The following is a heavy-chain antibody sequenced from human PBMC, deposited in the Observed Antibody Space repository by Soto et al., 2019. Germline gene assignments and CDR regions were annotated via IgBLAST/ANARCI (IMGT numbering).Heavy chain of an antibody. J-gene: IGHJ6*03. D-gene: IGHD2-15*01. CDR2: IYYSGST. Sequence: SETLSLTCTVSGGSISSSSYYWGWIRQPPGKGLEWIGSIYYSGSTYYNPSLKSRVTISVDTSKNQFSLKLSSVTAADTAVYYCARKMVGGYYYYYMDVWGKGTTVTVSS. V-gene: IGHV4-39*01. CDR3: ARKMVGGYYYYYMDV. CDR1: GGSISSSSYY.